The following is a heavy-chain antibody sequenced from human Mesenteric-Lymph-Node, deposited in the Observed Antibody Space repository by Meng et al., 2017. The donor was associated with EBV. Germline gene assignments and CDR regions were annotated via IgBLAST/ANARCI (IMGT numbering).Heavy chain of an antibody. CDR3: ARGDIVVVVAAQNWFDP. D-gene: IGHD2-15*01. CDR1: GYLFSSYD. CDR2: MNPVSGNT. J-gene: IGHJ5*02. Sequence: QVPLVQSGAGGKNPGASVKVSCKASGYLFSSYDITWVRQAPGQGLEWMGWMNPVSGNTGYAQKFQGRLTMTRDTSTSTAYMELSSLRSEDTAVYYCARGDIVVVVAAQNWFDPWGQGTLVTVSS. V-gene: IGHV1-8*01.